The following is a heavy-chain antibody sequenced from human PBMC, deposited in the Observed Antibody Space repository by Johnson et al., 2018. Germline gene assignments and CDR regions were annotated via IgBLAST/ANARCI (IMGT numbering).Heavy chain of an antibody. D-gene: IGHD3-10*01. J-gene: IGHJ3*02. V-gene: IGHV3-30*18. CDR3: AKVSYYGSGSRRAFDI. CDR2: ISYDGSNK. Sequence: QVQLVQSGGGVVQPGRSLRLSCAASGFTFSSYGMHWVRQAPGKGLEWVAVISYDGSNKYYADSVKGRFTISRDNSKNTLYLQMNSLRAGDTAVYYCAKVSYYGSGSRRAFDIWGQGTMVTFSS. CDR1: GFTFSSYG.